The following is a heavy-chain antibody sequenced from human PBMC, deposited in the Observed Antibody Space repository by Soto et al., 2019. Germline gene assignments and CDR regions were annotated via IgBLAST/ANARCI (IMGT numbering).Heavy chain of an antibody. D-gene: IGHD2-2*01. CDR3: AKDNEGRYCSITSCYYFDY. J-gene: IGHJ4*02. V-gene: IGHV3-30*18. CDR1: GFTFSSYG. Sequence: QVQLVESGGGVVQPGRSLRLSCAASGFTFSSYGMHWVRQAPGKGLEWVAVISYDGSNKNYADSVKGRFTISGDNSKNTLYLQMNSLRAEDTAVYYCAKDNEGRYCSITSCYYFDYWGRGTLVTVSS. CDR2: ISYDGSNK.